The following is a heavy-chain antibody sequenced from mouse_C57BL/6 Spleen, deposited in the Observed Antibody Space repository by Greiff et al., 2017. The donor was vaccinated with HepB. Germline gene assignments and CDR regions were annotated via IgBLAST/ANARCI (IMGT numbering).Heavy chain of an antibody. CDR2: INPNNGGT. CDR1: GYTFTDYY. CDR3: ASHDGYYWYFDV. V-gene: IGHV1-26*01. J-gene: IGHJ1*03. D-gene: IGHD2-3*01. Sequence: EVQLQQSGPELVKPGASVKISCKASGYTFTDYYMNWVKQSNGKSLEWIGDINPNNGGTSYNQKFKGKATLTVDKSSSTAYMELRSLTSEDSAVYYCASHDGYYWYFDVWGTGTTVTVSS.